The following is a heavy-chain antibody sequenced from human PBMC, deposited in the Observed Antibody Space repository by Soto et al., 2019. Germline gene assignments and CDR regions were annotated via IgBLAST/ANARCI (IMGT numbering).Heavy chain of an antibody. Sequence: QVQLVESGGGVVQPGRSLRLSCGASGFIFLNYGMHWIRQAPGKGLGWLTIIWFDGSNQWYAASVKGRIIISRDNSKNMVYMQMTSLRVDDTATYYCAKATTSPFDFWGRGTLVTVSS. CDR3: AKATTSPFDF. J-gene: IGHJ4*02. CDR2: IWFDGSNQ. CDR1: GFIFLNYG. V-gene: IGHV3-33*06.